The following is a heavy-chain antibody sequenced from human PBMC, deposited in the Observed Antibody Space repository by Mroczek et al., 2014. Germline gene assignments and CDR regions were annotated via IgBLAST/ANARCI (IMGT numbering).Heavy chain of an antibody. Sequence: QVQLQESGVRTGEDLHQTLSLTCAVSGGSISSGGYSWSWIRQPPGKGLEWIGYIYHSGSTYYNPSLKSRVTISVDRSKNQFSLKLSSVTAADTAVYYCARGNSTGDAFDIWGQGTMVTVSS. V-gene: IGHV4-30-2*01. J-gene: IGHJ3*02. CDR2: IYHSGST. CDR3: ARGNSTGDAFDI. CDR1: GGSISSGGYS. D-gene: IGHD4-17*01.